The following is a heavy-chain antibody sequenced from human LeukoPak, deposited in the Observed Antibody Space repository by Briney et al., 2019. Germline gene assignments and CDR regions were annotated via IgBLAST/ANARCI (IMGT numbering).Heavy chain of an antibody. CDR3: AKRRITPDY. CDR2: ISYDGSNK. D-gene: IGHD3-10*01. Sequence: GRSLRLSCAASGFTFSSYAMHWVRQAPGKGLEWVAVISYDGSNKYYADSVKGRFTISRDNSKNTLYLQMNSLRAEDTAVYYCAKRRITPDYWGQGTLVTVSS. V-gene: IGHV3-30*04. CDR1: GFTFSSYA. J-gene: IGHJ4*02.